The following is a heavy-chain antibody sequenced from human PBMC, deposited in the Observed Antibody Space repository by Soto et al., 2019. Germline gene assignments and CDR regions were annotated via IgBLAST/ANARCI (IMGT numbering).Heavy chain of an antibody. CDR1: GGSISSGGYS. V-gene: IGHV4-30-2*01. D-gene: IGHD2-15*01. CDR2: IYHSGST. Sequence: QLQLQESGSGLVKPSQTLSLTCAVSGGSISSGGYSWSWIRQPPGKGLEWIGYIYHSGSTHYNPSLKSRDTISVDRSKSQFSLKMSSVTAADTAVYYCARGQVVAAQHWGQGTLVTVSS. CDR3: ARGQVVAAQH. J-gene: IGHJ4*02.